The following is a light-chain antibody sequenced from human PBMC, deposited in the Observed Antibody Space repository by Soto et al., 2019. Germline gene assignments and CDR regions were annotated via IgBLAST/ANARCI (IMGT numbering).Light chain of an antibody. CDR3: QQYTKRWT. CDR2: AAS. J-gene: IGKJ1*01. Sequence: DIQMTQSPSSVSASVGDRVTITCRASQGISSWLAWYQQKPGKAPKLLIYAASSLQSGVPSRFSGSGSGTEFTLTISSLQSEDFGVYYCQQYTKRWTFGQGTKVEIK. V-gene: IGKV1-12*01. CDR1: QGISSW.